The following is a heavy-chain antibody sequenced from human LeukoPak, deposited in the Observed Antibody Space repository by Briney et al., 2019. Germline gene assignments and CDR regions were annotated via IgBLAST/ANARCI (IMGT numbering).Heavy chain of an antibody. CDR3: AREGERLRYFDWFHSTYYFDY. CDR2: IWYDGSNK. CDR1: GFTFSSYG. J-gene: IGHJ4*02. Sequence: GGSLRLSCAASGFTFSSYGMHWVRQAPGRGLEWVAVIWYDGSNKYYADSVKGRFTISRDNSKNTLYLQMNSLRAEDTAVYYCAREGERLRYFDWFHSTYYFDYWGQGTLVTVSS. D-gene: IGHD3-9*01. V-gene: IGHV3-33*01.